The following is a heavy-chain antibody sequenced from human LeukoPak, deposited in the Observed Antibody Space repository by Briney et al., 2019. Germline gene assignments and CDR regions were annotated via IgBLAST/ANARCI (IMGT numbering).Heavy chain of an antibody. J-gene: IGHJ3*02. CDR3: ARKLVNDAFDI. D-gene: IGHD6-13*01. Sequence: GGSLRLSCAASGFTFSSYSMNWVRQAPGKGLEWVSYISSSSSTIYYADSVKGRFTISRDNAKNSLYLQMNSLRAEDTAVYYCARKLVNDAFDIWGQGTMVTVSS. CDR2: ISSSSSTI. CDR1: GFTFSSYS. V-gene: IGHV3-48*01.